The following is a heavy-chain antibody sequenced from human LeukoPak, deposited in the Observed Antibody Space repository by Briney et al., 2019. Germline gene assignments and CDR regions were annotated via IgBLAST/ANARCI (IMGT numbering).Heavy chain of an antibody. CDR1: GFTFSSYG. D-gene: IGHD3-22*01. Sequence: GRSLRLSCAASGFTFSSYGMRWVRQAPGKGLEWVAVIWYDGSNKYYADSAKGRFTISRDNSKNTLYLQMNSLRAEDTAVYYCAKDWGYDSSGRLNYWGQGTLVTVSS. CDR3: AKDWGYDSSGRLNY. V-gene: IGHV3-33*06. J-gene: IGHJ4*02. CDR2: IWYDGSNK.